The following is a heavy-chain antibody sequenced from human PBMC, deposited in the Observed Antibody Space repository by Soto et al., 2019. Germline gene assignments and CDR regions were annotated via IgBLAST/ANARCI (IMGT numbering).Heavy chain of an antibody. CDR2: IYYSGST. CDR1: GGSISSGGYY. J-gene: IGHJ6*03. Sequence: QVQLQESGPGLVKPSQTLSLTCTVSGGSISSGGYYWSWIRQHPGKGLEWIGYIYYSGSTYYNPSLKSPVTISVDTSKNQFSLKLSSVTAADTAVYYCAGIVVVPAGYYYYMDVWGKGTTVTVSS. D-gene: IGHD2-2*01. CDR3: AGIVVVPAGYYYYMDV. V-gene: IGHV4-31*01.